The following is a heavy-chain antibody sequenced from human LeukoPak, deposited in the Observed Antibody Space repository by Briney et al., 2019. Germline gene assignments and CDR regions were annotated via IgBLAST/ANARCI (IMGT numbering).Heavy chain of an antibody. CDR1: GFTFGSYA. V-gene: IGHV3-23*01. J-gene: IGHJ5*02. CDR3: VACSSASCYGDRFDP. CDR2: ISADGST. Sequence: GGSLRLSXAASGFTFGSYAMTWVRQAPGKGVEWVSSISADGSTYYAVSVRGRFTISRDNSKDTLFLQMNSLRAEDTALYYCVACSSASCYGDRFDPWGQGTLVTVSS. D-gene: IGHD2-2*01.